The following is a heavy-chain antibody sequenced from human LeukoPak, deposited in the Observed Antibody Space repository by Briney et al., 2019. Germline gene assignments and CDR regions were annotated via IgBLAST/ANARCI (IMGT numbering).Heavy chain of an antibody. V-gene: IGHV1-2*02. J-gene: IGHJ6*03. D-gene: IGHD3-22*01. CDR1: GYIFTGYY. CDR3: ARAVFGSSSGPIYYYYYYMGV. CDR2: INPKSGGA. Sequence: GASVKVSCKASGYIFTGYYIHWVRQTPGQGLEWMGWINPKSGGADYAQKFQGRVTMATDTSISTAYMALSRLRSDDTAVYYCARAVFGSSSGPIYYYYYYMGVWGKGTTVTVSS.